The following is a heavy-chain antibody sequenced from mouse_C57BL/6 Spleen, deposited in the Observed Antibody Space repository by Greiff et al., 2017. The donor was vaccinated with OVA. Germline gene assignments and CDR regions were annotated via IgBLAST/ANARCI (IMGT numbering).Heavy chain of an antibody. CDR2: IDTSDSYT. CDR3: ARYDFDY. Sequence: QVQLQQPGAELVMPGASVKLSCKASGYPFTSYWMHWVKQRPGQGLEWIGEIDTSDSYTNYNQKLKGKSTLTVDKSSSTAYMQLSSLTSEDSAFYYCARYDFDYWGQGTTLTVSS. V-gene: IGHV1-69*01. J-gene: IGHJ2*01. CDR1: GYPFTSYW.